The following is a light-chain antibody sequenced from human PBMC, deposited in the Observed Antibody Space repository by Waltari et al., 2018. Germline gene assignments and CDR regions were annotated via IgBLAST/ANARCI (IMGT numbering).Light chain of an antibody. V-gene: IGKV4-1*01. CDR3: QQYYSTPWT. J-gene: IGKJ1*01. CDR2: WAS. Sequence: DIVMTQSPDSLAVSLGERATINCKSSQSVLYSSNNKNYLAWYQQKPGQPPKLLIYWASNRKSGVPDRISGSGSGTDFTLTISSLQAEDVAVYYCQQYYSTPWTFGQGTKVEIK. CDR1: QSVLYSSNNKNY.